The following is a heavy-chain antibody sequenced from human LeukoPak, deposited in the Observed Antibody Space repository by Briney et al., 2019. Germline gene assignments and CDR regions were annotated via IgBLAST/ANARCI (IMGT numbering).Heavy chain of an antibody. CDR3: ARTLAVAGTLDS. CDR1: GFTFSNYV. J-gene: IGHJ4*02. V-gene: IGHV3-21*06. D-gene: IGHD6-19*01. CDR2: ISTTSTYI. Sequence: GGSLRLSCAASGFTFSNYVMNWVRQAPGKGLEWVSSISTTSTYIYYADSVKGRFTISRDNAKNSLYLQMNSLRAEDTAVYYCARTLAVAGTLDSWGQGTLVTVSS.